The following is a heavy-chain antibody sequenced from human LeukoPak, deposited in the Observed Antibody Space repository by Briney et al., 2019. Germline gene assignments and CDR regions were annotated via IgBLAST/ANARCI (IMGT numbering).Heavy chain of an antibody. V-gene: IGHV3-48*01. Sequence: GGSLRLSCAASGFTFSSYSMNWVRQAPGKGLEWVSYISSSSSTIYYADSVKGRFTISRDNAKNSLYLQMNSLRAEDTAVYYCARDRADIVVVPAAINYYYYMDVWGKGTTVTVSS. CDR3: ARDRADIVVVPAAINYYYYMDV. J-gene: IGHJ6*03. CDR2: ISSSSSTI. D-gene: IGHD2-2*01. CDR1: GFTFSSYS.